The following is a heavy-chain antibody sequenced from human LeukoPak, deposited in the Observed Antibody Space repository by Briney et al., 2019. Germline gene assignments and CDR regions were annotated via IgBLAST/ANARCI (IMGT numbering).Heavy chain of an antibody. J-gene: IGHJ2*01. D-gene: IGHD7-27*01. Sequence: AGGSLRLSCEASGFTFGTNGMTWVRQAPGKGLEWVSGITGSSTCTYYAHSVRGRFTISRDNSKNTLHLQLNNLTADDTAIYYCARELVSLGTGYFDLWGRGTLVTVSS. CDR2: ITGSSTCT. CDR3: ARELVSLGTGYFDL. V-gene: IGHV3-23*01. CDR1: GFTFGTNG.